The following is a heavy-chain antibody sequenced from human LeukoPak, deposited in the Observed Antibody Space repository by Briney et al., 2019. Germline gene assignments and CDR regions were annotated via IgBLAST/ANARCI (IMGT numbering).Heavy chain of an antibody. CDR3: ARAVGVVVPAAPFDY. CDR1: GYTFTGYY. J-gene: IGHJ4*02. Sequence: ASVKVSCKASGYTFTGYYMHWVRQAPGQGLEWMGWINPNSGGTSFAQKFQGRVTMTRDTSISTAYMELSRLRSDDTAVYYCARAVGVVVPAAPFDYWGQGTLVTVSS. D-gene: IGHD2-2*01. V-gene: IGHV1-2*02. CDR2: INPNSGGT.